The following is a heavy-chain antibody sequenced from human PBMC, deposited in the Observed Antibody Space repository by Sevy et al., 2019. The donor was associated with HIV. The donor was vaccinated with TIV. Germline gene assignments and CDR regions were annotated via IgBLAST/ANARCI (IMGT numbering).Heavy chain of an antibody. D-gene: IGHD4-17*01. J-gene: IGHJ6*02. Sequence: GGSLRLSCTASGFPFSSYEMNWVRQAPGKGLEWVSYISGSNSDGSDQYYADSVKGRFTISRDNAKNSMYLQMNRLRAEDTAVYYCARDHVKDGDLGDYYYFAMDVWGQGTTVTVSS. CDR1: GFPFSSYE. V-gene: IGHV3-48*03. CDR3: ARDHVKDGDLGDYYYFAMDV. CDR2: ISGSNSDGSDQ.